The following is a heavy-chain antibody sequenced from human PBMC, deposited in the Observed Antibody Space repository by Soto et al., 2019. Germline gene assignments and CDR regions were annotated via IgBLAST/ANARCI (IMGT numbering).Heavy chain of an antibody. CDR1: GDSISNGDFY. CDR3: ARKYFDFWSGYHL. J-gene: IGHJ5*02. Sequence: SETLSVTCTVSGDSISNGDFYWSWIRQPPGRGLEWIGYIRNSGSTSYNPSLESRVTISLDTSKNLFSLKLNSVTAADTAVYFCARKYFDFWSGYHLWGQGTLVTVSS. V-gene: IGHV4-30-4*01. D-gene: IGHD3-3*01. CDR2: IRNSGST.